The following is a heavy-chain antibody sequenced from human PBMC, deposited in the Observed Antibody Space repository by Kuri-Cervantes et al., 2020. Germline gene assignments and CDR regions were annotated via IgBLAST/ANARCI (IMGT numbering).Heavy chain of an antibody. CDR2: ISGSGGST. V-gene: IGHV3-23*01. CDR1: GFTFRSYA. J-gene: IGHJ4*02. Sequence: GESLKISCAASGFTFRSYAMSWVRQAPGKGLEWVSAISGSGGSTYYADSVKGRFTISRDNSKNTLYLQMNSLRAEDTAVYYCAKALMVYASIDYWGQGTLVTVSS. CDR3: AKALMVYASIDY. D-gene: IGHD2-8*01.